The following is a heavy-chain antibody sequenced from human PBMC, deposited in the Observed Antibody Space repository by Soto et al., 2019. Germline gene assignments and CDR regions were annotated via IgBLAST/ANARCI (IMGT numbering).Heavy chain of an antibody. CDR2: ISGSGGST. Sequence: PGGSLRLSCAASGFTFSSYAMSWVRQAPGKGLEWVSAISGSGGSTYYADSVKGRFTISRDNSKNTLYLQMNSLRAEDTAVYYCVXATYFSDSSGYTRCLDYWGQGTLVTVSS. J-gene: IGHJ4*02. CDR1: GFTFSSYA. V-gene: IGHV3-23*01. D-gene: IGHD3-22*01. CDR3: VXATYFSDSSGYTRCLDY.